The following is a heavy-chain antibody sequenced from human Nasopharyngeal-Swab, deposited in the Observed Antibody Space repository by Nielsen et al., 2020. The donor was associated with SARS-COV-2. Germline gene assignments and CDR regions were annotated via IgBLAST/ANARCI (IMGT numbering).Heavy chain of an antibody. D-gene: IGHD4-23*01. CDR3: ASPATVVTLDAFDI. V-gene: IGHV1-18*01. Sequence: ASVKVSCKASRYTFTSYGISWVRQAPGQGLEWMGWISAYNGNTNYAQKLQGRVTMTTDTSTSTAYMELRSLRSDDTAVYYCASPATVVTLDAFDIWGQGTMVTVSS. J-gene: IGHJ3*02. CDR2: ISAYNGNT. CDR1: RYTFTSYG.